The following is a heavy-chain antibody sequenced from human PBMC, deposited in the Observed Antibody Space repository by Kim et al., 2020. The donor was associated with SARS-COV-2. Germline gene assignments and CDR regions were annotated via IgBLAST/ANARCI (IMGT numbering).Heavy chain of an antibody. V-gene: IGHV4-34*01. CDR2: INHSGST. J-gene: IGHJ4*02. CDR3: ARSSSSWQDLYY. D-gene: IGHD6-13*01. CDR1: GGSFSGYY. Sequence: SETLSLTCAVYGGSFSGYYWSWIRQPPGKGLEWIGEINHSGSTNYNPSLKSRVTISVDTSKNQFSLKLSSVTAADTAVYYCARSSSSWQDLYYWGQGTLVTVSS.